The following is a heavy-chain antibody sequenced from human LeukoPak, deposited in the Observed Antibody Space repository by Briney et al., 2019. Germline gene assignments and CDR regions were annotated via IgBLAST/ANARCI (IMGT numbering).Heavy chain of an antibody. CDR3: AREMVVSGYNWFDP. V-gene: IGHV4-34*01. CDR2: VNSVGYT. Sequence: SETLSLTCAVHGVSFSGYSWSWIRQSPGKGLEWIGKVNSVGYTIYNPSLKSGVSISIDTTTTQFSLRLTPVTVADTAVFFSAREMVVSGYNWFDPWGQGTLVSVSS. J-gene: IGHJ5*02. D-gene: IGHD6-25*01. CDR1: GVSFSGYS.